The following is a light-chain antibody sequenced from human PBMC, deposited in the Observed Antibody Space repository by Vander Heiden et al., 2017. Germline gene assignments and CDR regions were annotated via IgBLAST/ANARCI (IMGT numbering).Light chain of an antibody. V-gene: IGKV1-33*01. CDR2: DAS. CDR3: QQYDSPLLT. J-gene: IGKJ4*01. CDR1: QNISNY. Sequence: DIQMTQSPSSLSASVGDRVTITGQASQNISNYLNWYQQKPGKAPKLLIYDASNLETGVPSRFSGSGSGTDFTFTISSLQPEDIATYYCQQYDSPLLTFGGGTKVEIK.